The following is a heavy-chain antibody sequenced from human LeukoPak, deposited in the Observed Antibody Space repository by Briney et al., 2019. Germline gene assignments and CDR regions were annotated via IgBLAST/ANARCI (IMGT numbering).Heavy chain of an antibody. Sequence: GASVKVSCKASEYIFTDYYIHWVRQAPGLGLEWMGWINSKSGGTNYAQKFQGRVTTTRDTTISTAYMELSRLRSDDPAVYYCARSGSEWSGYSYWGQGTLVTVSS. V-gene: IGHV1-2*02. CDR2: INSKSGGT. CDR3: ARSGSEWSGYSY. J-gene: IGHJ4*02. CDR1: EYIFTDYY. D-gene: IGHD3-3*01.